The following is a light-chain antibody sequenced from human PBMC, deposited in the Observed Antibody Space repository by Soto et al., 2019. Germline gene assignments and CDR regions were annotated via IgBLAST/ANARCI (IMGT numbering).Light chain of an antibody. CDR2: GST. CDR1: SSNIGAGYD. V-gene: IGLV1-40*01. J-gene: IGLJ2*01. CDR3: QSYDSSLSGSGV. Sequence: QLVLTQPPSVSGAPGQRVTISCTGSSSNIGAGYDVHWYQQLPGTAPKLLIYGSTNRPSGVPDRFSGSKSGTSASLAITGLQAEDEADYYCQSYDSSLSGSGVFGGGTKLTVL.